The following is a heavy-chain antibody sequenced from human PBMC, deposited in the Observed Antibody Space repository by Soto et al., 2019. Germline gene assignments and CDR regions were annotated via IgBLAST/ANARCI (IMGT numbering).Heavy chain of an antibody. Sequence: PSQTLSLTCAISGDSVSSNIAAWNSIRQSPSRGLQWLGRTYYRSKWYNDYAVSVKSRITINPYTSKNQSSLQLNSVTPEDTAVYYCARIRAGNFDYWGQGTMVTVSS. J-gene: IGHJ4*02. D-gene: IGHD6-13*01. CDR3: ARIRAGNFDY. CDR1: GDSVSSNIAA. V-gene: IGHV6-1*01. CDR2: TYYRSKWYN.